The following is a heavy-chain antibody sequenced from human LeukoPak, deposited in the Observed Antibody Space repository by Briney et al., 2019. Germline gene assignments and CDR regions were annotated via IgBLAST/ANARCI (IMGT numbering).Heavy chain of an antibody. CDR3: APYDFWSGYYFDY. V-gene: IGHV4-30-2*01. J-gene: IGHJ4*02. CDR1: GGSISSGGYS. Sequence: SETLSLTCAVSGGSISSGGYSWSWIRQPPGKGLEWIGYIYHSGSTNYNPSLKSRVTISVDTSKNQFSLKLSSVTAADTAVYYCAPYDFWSGYYFDYWGQGTLVTVSS. CDR2: IYHSGST. D-gene: IGHD3-3*01.